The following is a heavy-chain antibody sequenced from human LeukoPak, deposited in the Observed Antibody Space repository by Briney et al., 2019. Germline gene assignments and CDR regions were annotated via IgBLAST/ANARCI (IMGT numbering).Heavy chain of an antibody. J-gene: IGHJ5*02. CDR1: GGSISSGDYY. V-gene: IGHV4-61*02. CDR2: IHTSGST. Sequence: SETLSLTCTVSGGSISSGDYYWTWIRQAAGKGLEWIGRIHTSGSTNYKPSLQSRVTIAIDTSKNQFSLKLSSVTAADTAVYYCARVWNRGWLDPWGQGTPVTVSS. D-gene: IGHD7-27*01. CDR3: ARVWNRGWLDP.